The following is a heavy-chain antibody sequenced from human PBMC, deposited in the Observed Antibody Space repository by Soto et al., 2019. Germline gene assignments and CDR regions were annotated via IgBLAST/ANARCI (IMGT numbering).Heavy chain of an antibody. CDR2: ISSSSSYI. Sequence: EVQLVESGGGLVKPGGSLRLSCAASGFTFSSYSMNWVRQAPGKGLEWVSSISSSSSYIYYADSVKGRFTISRDNAKNSLYLQMNSLRAEDTAVYYCAREPAGGRFGEGFDYWGQGTLVTVSS. CDR3: AREPAGGRFGEGFDY. D-gene: IGHD3-10*01. J-gene: IGHJ4*02. V-gene: IGHV3-21*01. CDR1: GFTFSSYS.